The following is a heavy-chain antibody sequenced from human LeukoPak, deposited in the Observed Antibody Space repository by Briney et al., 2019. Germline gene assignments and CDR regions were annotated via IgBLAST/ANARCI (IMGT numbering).Heavy chain of an antibody. Sequence: SSETLSLTCTVSGASMTSYYWTWIRQPPGKGLEWVGYMYFGERTNYNPSLKSRATISIDTSKKQFSLNLKSVTAADTAVYYCVRIPGDRPDDWGQGTLVTVS. J-gene: IGHJ4*02. CDR1: GASMTSYY. CDR2: MYFGERT. CDR3: VRIPGDRPDD. V-gene: IGHV4-59*01. D-gene: IGHD7-27*01.